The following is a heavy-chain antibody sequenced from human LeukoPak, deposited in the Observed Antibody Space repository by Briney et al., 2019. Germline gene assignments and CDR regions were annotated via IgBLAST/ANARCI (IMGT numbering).Heavy chain of an antibody. CDR1: GGSISSYY. V-gene: IGHV4-59*01. CDR3: ARVPDVHYDFWSGYYLGNWFDP. J-gene: IGHJ5*02. D-gene: IGHD3-3*01. Sequence: SETLSLTCTVSGGSISSYYWSWIRQPPGKGLEWIGYIYYSGSTNYNPSLKSRVTISVDTSKNQFSLKLSSVTAADTAVYYCARVPDVHYDFWSGYYLGNWFDPWGQGTLVTVSS. CDR2: IYYSGST.